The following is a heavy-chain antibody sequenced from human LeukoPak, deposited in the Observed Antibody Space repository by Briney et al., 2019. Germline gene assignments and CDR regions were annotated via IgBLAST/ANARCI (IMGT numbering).Heavy chain of an antibody. CDR2: ISSSSSYI. D-gene: IGHD3-9*01. CDR1: GFTFSSYS. J-gene: IGHJ3*02. CDR3: ARALLRYFGGGSKPDAFDI. V-gene: IGHV3-21*01. Sequence: PGGSLRLSCAASGFTFSSYSMNWVRQAPGKGLEWVSSISSSSSYIYYADSVKGRFTISRDNAKNSLYLQMNSLRAEDTAVYYCARALLRYFGGGSKPDAFDIWAKGQWSPSLQ.